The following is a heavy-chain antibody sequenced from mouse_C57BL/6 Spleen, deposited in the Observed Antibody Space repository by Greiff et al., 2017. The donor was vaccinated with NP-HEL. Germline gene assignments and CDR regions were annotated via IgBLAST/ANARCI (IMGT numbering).Heavy chain of an antibody. Sequence: VQLQQPGAELVMPGASVKLSCKASGYTFTSYWMHWVKQRPGQGLEWIGEIDPSDSYTNYNQKFKGKSTLTVDKSSSTAYMQLSSLTSEDSAVYYCARRGYSNYVWGQGTLVTVSA. D-gene: IGHD2-5*01. V-gene: IGHV1-69*01. CDR1: GYTFTSYW. CDR3: ARRGYSNYV. J-gene: IGHJ3*01. CDR2: IDPSDSYT.